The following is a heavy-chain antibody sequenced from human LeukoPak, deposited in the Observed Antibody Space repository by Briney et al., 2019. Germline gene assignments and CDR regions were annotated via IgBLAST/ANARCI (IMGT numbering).Heavy chain of an antibody. J-gene: IGHJ4*02. V-gene: IGHV1-18*01. CDR2: ISTYNGNT. CDR1: GYTFTSYD. CDR3: ARAPTETTPFDY. Sequence: ASVKVSCKTSGYTFTSYDINWVRQAPGQGLEWMGWISTYNGNTNYAQKVQGRVTMTTDTSTSTAHMELRSLRSDDTAVFYCARAPTETTPFDYWGQGTLVTVSS. D-gene: IGHD4-17*01.